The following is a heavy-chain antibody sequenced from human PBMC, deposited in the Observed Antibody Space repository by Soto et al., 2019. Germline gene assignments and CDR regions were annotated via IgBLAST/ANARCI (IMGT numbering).Heavy chain of an antibody. V-gene: IGHV3-30*18. CDR1: GFTFSSYG. D-gene: IGHD6-13*01. CDR3: AKDGDVGAAGYFFDY. Sequence: PGGSLRLSCAASGFTFSSYGMHWVRQPPGKGLEWVAVISYDGRDQYHADSVKGRFTISRDNSKNTLYLQMNSLRAEDTAVYYCAKDGDVGAAGYFFDYWGQGTRVTVSS. J-gene: IGHJ4*02. CDR2: ISYDGRDQ.